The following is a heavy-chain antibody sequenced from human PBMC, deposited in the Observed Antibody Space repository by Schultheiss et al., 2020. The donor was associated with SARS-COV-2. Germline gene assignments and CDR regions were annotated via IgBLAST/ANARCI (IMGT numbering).Heavy chain of an antibody. D-gene: IGHD3-3*01. J-gene: IGHJ4*02. Sequence: SETLSLTCAVYGGSFSGYYWSWIRQPPGKGLEWIGYVFYSGSTNYNPSLKSRVTISVDTSKHQFSLRLRSATAADTAVYYCASGVYRFLEWQERDYWGQGTLVTVSS. CDR3: ASGVYRFLEWQERDY. CDR2: VFYSGST. CDR1: GGSFSGYY. V-gene: IGHV4-59*12.